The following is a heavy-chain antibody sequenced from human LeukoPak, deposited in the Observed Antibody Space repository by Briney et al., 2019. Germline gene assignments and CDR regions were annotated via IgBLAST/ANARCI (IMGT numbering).Heavy chain of an antibody. CDR3: ARGYCSGGSCPVGAGSDDAFDI. Sequence: PSETLSLTCTVSGYSISSGYYWGWIRQPPGKGLEWIGSIYHSGSTSYNPSLKSRVTISVDTSKNQFSLKLSSVTAADTAVYYCARGYCSGGSCPVGAGSDDAFDIWGQGTMVTVSS. J-gene: IGHJ3*02. D-gene: IGHD2-15*01. CDR1: GYSISSGYY. V-gene: IGHV4-38-2*02. CDR2: IYHSGST.